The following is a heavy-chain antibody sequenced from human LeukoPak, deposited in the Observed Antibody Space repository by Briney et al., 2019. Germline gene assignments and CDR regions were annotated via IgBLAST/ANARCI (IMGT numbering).Heavy chain of an antibody. Sequence: ASAKVSCKASGGTFSSYAISWVRQAPGQGLEWMGWISTYNGNTNHAQKLQGRVTMTTDTSTSTAYMELRSLRSDDTAVYYCARRPRSNWNQIDYWGQGTLVTVSS. D-gene: IGHD1-20*01. J-gene: IGHJ4*02. CDR2: ISTYNGNT. CDR1: GGTFSSYA. V-gene: IGHV1-18*01. CDR3: ARRPRSNWNQIDY.